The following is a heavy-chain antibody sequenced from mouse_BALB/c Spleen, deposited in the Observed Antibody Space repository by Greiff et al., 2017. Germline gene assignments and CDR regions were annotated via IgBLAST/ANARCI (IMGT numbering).Heavy chain of an antibody. V-gene: IGHV5-12-1*01. Sequence: DVHLVESGGGLVKPGGSLKLSCAASGFAFSSYDMSWVRQTPEKRLEWVAYISSGGGSTYYPDTVKGRFTISRDNAKNTLYLQMSSLKSEDTAMYYCADGYYAAWFAYWGQGTLVTVSA. J-gene: IGHJ3*01. CDR3: ADGYYAAWFAY. CDR2: ISSGGGST. D-gene: IGHD2-3*01. CDR1: GFAFSSYD.